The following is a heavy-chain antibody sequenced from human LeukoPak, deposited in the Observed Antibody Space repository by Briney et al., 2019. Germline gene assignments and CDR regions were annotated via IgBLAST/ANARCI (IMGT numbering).Heavy chain of an antibody. D-gene: IGHD3-16*01. CDR2: LRGDGET. Sequence: GGSLTLSCAASGFTFSSYAMSWVRQAPARGLEWASSLRGDGETFYADSVKGRFTLSRDHSRNTVYLHLNNLRVEDTAVYYCAKASWASSADAVLWGQGTVVTVS. CDR3: AKASWASSADAVL. V-gene: IGHV3-23*01. CDR1: GFTFSSYA. J-gene: IGHJ4*02.